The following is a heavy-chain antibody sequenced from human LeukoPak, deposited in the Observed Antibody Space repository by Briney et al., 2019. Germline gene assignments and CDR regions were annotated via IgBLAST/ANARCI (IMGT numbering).Heavy chain of an antibody. D-gene: IGHD3-3*01. J-gene: IGHJ4*02. V-gene: IGHV3-23*01. CDR3: AKAIWSGYSRYFDY. CDR2: ISGSGGST. Sequence: PGGSLRLSCAASGFTFSSYAMSWVRQAPGKGLEWVSAISGSGGSTYYADSVKGRFTISRDNSKNTPYLQMNSLRAEDTAVYYCAKAIWSGYSRYFDYWGQGTLVTVSS. CDR1: GFTFSSYA.